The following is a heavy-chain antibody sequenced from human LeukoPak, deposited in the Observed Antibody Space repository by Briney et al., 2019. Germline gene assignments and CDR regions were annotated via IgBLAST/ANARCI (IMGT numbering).Heavy chain of an antibody. CDR3: TAWTDLYDH. V-gene: IGHV3-15*01. Sequence: GGSLRLSCAASGFRFSNAWMSWVRQAPGKGLEWVGRIRSKSDGGTADYAAPVKGRFIISREDSRDTLYLQMNSLRVEDTAVYYCTAWTDLYDHWGQGTLVAVSS. CDR1: GFRFSNAW. CDR2: IRSKSDGGTA. J-gene: IGHJ4*02. D-gene: IGHD3/OR15-3a*01.